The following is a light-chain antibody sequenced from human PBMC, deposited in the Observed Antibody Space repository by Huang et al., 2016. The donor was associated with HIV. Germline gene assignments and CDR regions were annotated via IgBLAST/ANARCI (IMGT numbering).Light chain of an antibody. V-gene: IGKV1-NL1*01. CDR2: VAS. CDR3: QQYYSTPT. CDR1: QCISNS. J-gene: IGKJ1*01. Sequence: DIQLTQSPSSLSASVGDRVTITCRASQCISNSLAWYQQKPGKAPKLLIYVASRLESGVPARVSGSGSGTDYTLTINNLQPEDFATYYCQQYYSTPTFGQGTKVEIK.